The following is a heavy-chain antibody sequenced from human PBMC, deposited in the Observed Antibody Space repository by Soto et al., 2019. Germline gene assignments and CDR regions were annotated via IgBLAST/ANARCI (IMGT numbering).Heavy chain of an antibody. D-gene: IGHD3-22*01. CDR2: INPNSGGT. V-gene: IGHV1-2*02. Sequence: GASVKVSCKASGYTFTGYYMHWVRQAPGQGREWMGWINPNSGGTNYAQKFQGRVTMTRDTSISTAYMELSRLRSDDTAVYYCARVRDDSRGYYSLGPFDYWGQATLFTVSS. CDR1: GYTFTGYY. J-gene: IGHJ4*02. CDR3: ARVRDDSRGYYSLGPFDY.